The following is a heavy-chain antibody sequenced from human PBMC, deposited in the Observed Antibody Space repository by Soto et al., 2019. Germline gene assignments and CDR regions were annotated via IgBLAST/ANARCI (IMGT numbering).Heavy chain of an antibody. CDR2: MYHTGIT. CDR3: ARESYNESNVGYLAL. D-gene: IGHD1-1*01. Sequence: QVQLQESGPGLVKPSGTLSLTCAVSRGSISSSNWWSGVRHSPGKGLEWIGAMYHTGITNYSPSRKSRVTMSVDKAKDQFSLQLSSVTAADTDVYYCARESYNESNVGYLALWGRGTLVYVSS. J-gene: IGHJ2*01. CDR1: RGSISSSNW. V-gene: IGHV4-4*02.